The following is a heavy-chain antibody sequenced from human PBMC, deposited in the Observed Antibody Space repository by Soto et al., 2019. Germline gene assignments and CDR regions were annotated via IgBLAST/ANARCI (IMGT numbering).Heavy chain of an antibody. V-gene: IGHV1-69*13. Sequence: SVKVSCKASGGTFSSYAISWVRQAPGRGLEWMGGIMPIFGTANYAQKFQGRVTITADESTSTAYMELSSLRSEDTAVYSCARFLSDSSGYKLSTWGQGTLVTVSS. J-gene: IGHJ5*02. CDR1: GGTFSSYA. CDR2: IMPIFGTA. CDR3: ARFLSDSSGYKLST. D-gene: IGHD3-22*01.